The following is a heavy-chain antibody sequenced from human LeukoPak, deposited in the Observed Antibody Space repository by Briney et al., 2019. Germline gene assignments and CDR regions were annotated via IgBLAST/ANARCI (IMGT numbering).Heavy chain of an antibody. V-gene: IGHV3-30*18. CDR2: ISYDGNHK. Sequence: PGGSLRLSCAASGYTFSDHYIDWVRQAPGKGLEWVAVISYDGNHKYYGDSVKGRFTISRDNSRNTLYLQMDSLKTEDTAVYYCAKGELHFNTCSFDYWGQGTLVTVSS. D-gene: IGHD1-26*01. J-gene: IGHJ4*02. CDR3: AKGELHFNTCSFDY. CDR1: GYTFSDHY.